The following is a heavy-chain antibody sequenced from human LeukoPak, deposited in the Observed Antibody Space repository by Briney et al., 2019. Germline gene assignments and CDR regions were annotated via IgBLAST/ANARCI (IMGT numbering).Heavy chain of an antibody. CDR1: DSSITSDYY. CDR2: IHPRGSI. D-gene: IGHD2/OR15-2a*01. V-gene: IGHV4-38-2*01. J-gene: IGHJ3*02. Sequence: SETLSLTCAGSDSSITSDYYWAWIRQPPGEGLEWIGSIHPRGSIYYNPSLKSRVTVSLDASNNQFSLRLGSVTAADTALYYCAKHSRVIIGTTCAFDIWGPGTKVTVPS. CDR3: AKHSRVIIGTTCAFDI.